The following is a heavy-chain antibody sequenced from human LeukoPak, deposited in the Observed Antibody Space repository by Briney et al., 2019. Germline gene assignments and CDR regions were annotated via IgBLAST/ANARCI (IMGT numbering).Heavy chain of an antibody. V-gene: IGHV1-2*02. CDR3: ARSPIGLGFFDY. D-gene: IGHD7-27*01. CDR2: ITPNSDGT. Sequence: ASVKVSCKTSGYTVTGYYIHWVRQAPEQGLEWMGWITPNSDGTDYAQKFQGRVTMTRDTSITTAYMELSSLRSDDTAVYYCARSPIGLGFFDYWGQGTLVTVSS. CDR1: GYTVTGYY. J-gene: IGHJ4*02.